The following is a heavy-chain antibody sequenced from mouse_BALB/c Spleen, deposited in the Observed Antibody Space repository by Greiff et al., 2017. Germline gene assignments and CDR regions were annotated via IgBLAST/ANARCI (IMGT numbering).Heavy chain of an antibody. J-gene: IGHJ1*01. CDR3: TRDYGSKQDWYFDV. CDR2: INPSNGGT. Sequence: QVQLQQSGAELVKPGASVKLSCKASGYTFTSYYMYWVKQRPGQGLEWIGEINPSNGGTNFNEKFKSKATLTVDKSSSTAYMQLSSLTSEDSAVYYCTRDYGSKQDWYFDVWGAGTTVTVSA. D-gene: IGHD1-1*01. CDR1: GYTFTSYY. V-gene: IGHV1S81*02.